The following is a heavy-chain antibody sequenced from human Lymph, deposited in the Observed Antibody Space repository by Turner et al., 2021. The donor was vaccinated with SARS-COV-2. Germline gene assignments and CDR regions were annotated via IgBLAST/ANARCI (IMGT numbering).Heavy chain of an antibody. D-gene: IGHD3-3*01. CDR2: FGAEDGET. Sequence: QVQLVQSGAEVKKPGASVKVSCTVSGYTLTELSMHWVRQAPGKGLEWMVSFGAEDGETINAQKCQARVTMTENTSTDTAYMELSTLRSEETSVYYAATGPHDFCSSPSSCYYGMDVWGQGTTVTVSS. J-gene: IGHJ6*02. CDR3: ATGPHDFCSSPSSCYYGMDV. CDR1: GYTLTELS. V-gene: IGHV1-24*01.